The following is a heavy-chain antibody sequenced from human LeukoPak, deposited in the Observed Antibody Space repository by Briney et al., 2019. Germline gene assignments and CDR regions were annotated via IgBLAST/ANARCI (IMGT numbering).Heavy chain of an antibody. CDR1: GGSFSGYY. Sequence: SETLSLTCAVYGGSFSGYYWSWIRQPPGKGLEWIGEINHSGSTNYDPSLKSRVTISVDTSKNQFSLKLSSVTAADTAVYYCARVSDYDFWSGYYSYYYYGMDVWGQGTTVTVSS. J-gene: IGHJ6*02. CDR3: ARVSDYDFWSGYYSYYYYGMDV. CDR2: INHSGST. D-gene: IGHD3-3*01. V-gene: IGHV4-34*01.